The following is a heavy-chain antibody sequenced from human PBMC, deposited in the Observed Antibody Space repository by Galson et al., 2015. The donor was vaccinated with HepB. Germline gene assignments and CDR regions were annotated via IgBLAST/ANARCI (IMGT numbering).Heavy chain of an antibody. Sequence: SVKVSCKASEYTFAGHYLHWVRQAPGQGLEWMGIITAGGGNTAYAQNFQGRISMTRDTSTSAVYMELSSLSSEDTAIYYCARERGVVGAIDDYFVYWGQGTLVTVSS. J-gene: IGHJ4*02. CDR1: EYTFAGHY. CDR3: ARERGVVGAIDDYFVY. CDR2: ITAGGGNT. D-gene: IGHD1-26*01. V-gene: IGHV1-46*03.